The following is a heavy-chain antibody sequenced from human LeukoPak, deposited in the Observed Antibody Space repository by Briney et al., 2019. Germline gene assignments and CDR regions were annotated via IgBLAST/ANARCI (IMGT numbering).Heavy chain of an antibody. CDR3: ATHIAEATALHY. J-gene: IGHJ4*02. CDR2: ITNSGSTI. Sequence: GGSLRLSCAASGFTFSDYYMSWSRQAPGKGLEWISYITNSGSTIYFADSVKGRFTVSRDNAKNSLYLQMNTLRAEDTAVYYCATHIAEATALHYWGQGTLVTVSS. V-gene: IGHV3-11*01. D-gene: IGHD6-13*01. CDR1: GFTFSDYY.